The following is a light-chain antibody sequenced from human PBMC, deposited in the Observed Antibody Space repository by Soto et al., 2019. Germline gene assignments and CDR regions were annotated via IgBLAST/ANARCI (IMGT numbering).Light chain of an antibody. J-gene: IGKJ1*01. CDR3: QQYNNWLTWT. CDR2: DAS. Sequence: EIVLTQSPATLSVPPGERATLSCRASQSVNSNLAWYQQKPGQAPRLLIYDASTRATGIPARFSGSGSGTEFTLTISSLQSEDFAVYYCQQYNNWLTWTFGQGTKVEVK. V-gene: IGKV3-15*01. CDR1: QSVNSN.